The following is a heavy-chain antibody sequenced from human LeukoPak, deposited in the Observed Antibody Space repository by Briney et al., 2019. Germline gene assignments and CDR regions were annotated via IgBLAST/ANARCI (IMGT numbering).Heavy chain of an antibody. CDR3: ARDGYSFGHDFDY. CDR2: IKGDGSST. D-gene: IGHD5-18*01. V-gene: IGHV3-74*01. Sequence: PGGSLRLSCAASGFTFSSYWMPWVRHIPGKGLVWVSRIKGDGSSTSYADSVKGRFTISRDNAKNTLYLQMNSLRAEDAAVYYCARDGYSFGHDFDYWGQGTLVTVSS. J-gene: IGHJ4*02. CDR1: GFTFSSYW.